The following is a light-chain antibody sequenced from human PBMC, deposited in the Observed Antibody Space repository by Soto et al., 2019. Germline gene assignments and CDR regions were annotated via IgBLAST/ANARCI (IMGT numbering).Light chain of an antibody. Sequence: QSALTQPASVSGSPGQSITISCTGTTSDVSIYNYVSWYQQHPGKAPKLMIYGVSNRPSGVSNRFSGAKSGHTASLTISGLQVEDEADYYCSSYTTSSARVFGTGTKVTVL. CDR2: GVS. V-gene: IGLV2-14*01. J-gene: IGLJ1*01. CDR1: TSDVSIYNY. CDR3: SSYTTSSARV.